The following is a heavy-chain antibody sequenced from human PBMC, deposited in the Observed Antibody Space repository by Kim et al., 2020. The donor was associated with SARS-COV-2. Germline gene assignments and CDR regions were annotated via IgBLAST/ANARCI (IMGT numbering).Heavy chain of an antibody. D-gene: IGHD1-26*01. CDR2: ISAYNGNT. CDR3: ATHGGIVGATPSPSY. V-gene: IGHV1-18*01. CDR1: GYTFTSYG. J-gene: IGHJ4*02. Sequence: ASVKVSCKASGYTFTSYGISWVRQAPGQGLEWMGWISAYNGNTNYAQKLQGRVTMTTDTSTSTAYMELRSLRSDDTAVYYCATHGGIVGATPSPSYWGQGTLVTVSS.